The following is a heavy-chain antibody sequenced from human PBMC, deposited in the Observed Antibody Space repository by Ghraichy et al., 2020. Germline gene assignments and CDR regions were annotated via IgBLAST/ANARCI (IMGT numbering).Heavy chain of an antibody. J-gene: IGHJ6*02. Sequence: GGSLRLSCEAYGFMFGSYGLHWVSQAPGKGTEWVAFISSDGTKQYFADSVKGRFTISRDNYKNTLYLQINSLSTEDTAVYYCANLGCGDLANRVYYGLDVWRHGTTVIVS. CDR3: ANLGCGDLANRVYYGLDV. CDR1: GFMFGSYG. V-gene: IGHV3-30*19. D-gene: IGHD3-10*01. CDR2: ISSDGTKQ.